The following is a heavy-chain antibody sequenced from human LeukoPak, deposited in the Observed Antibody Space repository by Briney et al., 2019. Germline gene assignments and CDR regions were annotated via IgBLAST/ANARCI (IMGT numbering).Heavy chain of an antibody. CDR2: IYYSGST. Sequence: SATLSLTCTVPGGSISSYYWSWIRQPPGKGLDWIGYIYYSGSTNYNPSLKSRVTISVDTSKNQFSLKLSSVTAADTAVYYCARVYSSGSDYWGQGTLVTVSS. J-gene: IGHJ4*02. CDR3: ARVYSSGSDY. CDR1: GGSISSYY. V-gene: IGHV4-59*01. D-gene: IGHD6-19*01.